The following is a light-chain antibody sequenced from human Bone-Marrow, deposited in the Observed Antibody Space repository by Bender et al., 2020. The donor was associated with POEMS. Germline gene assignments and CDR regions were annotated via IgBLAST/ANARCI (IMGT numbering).Light chain of an antibody. J-gene: IGLJ1*01. V-gene: IGLV2-14*01. CDR2: EVT. Sequence: QSALTQPASVSGYPGQSITISCTGTSSDIGGNDHVFWYQQHPGKAPKLIISEVTERPSGVSDRFFGSKSANTASLTISGLQAEDEADYYCSSYAGNNNFVFGSGTKVTVL. CDR1: SSDIGGNDH. CDR3: SSYAGNNNFV.